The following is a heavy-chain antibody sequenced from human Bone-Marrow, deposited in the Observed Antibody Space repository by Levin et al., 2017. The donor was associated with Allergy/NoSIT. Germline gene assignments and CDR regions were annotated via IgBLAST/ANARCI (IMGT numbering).Heavy chain of an antibody. J-gene: IGHJ6*02. CDR2: MNPNSGNT. Sequence: ASVKVSCKASGYTFTSYDINWVRQAPGQGLEWMGWMNPNSGNTDLPQKFQGRLIMTRDTSTTTASMELSSLTSDDAAVYYCARGMGYYYGMDVWGQGTTVTVSS. CDR3: ARGMGYYYGMDV. D-gene: IGHD1-26*01. CDR1: GYTFTSYD. V-gene: IGHV1-8*01.